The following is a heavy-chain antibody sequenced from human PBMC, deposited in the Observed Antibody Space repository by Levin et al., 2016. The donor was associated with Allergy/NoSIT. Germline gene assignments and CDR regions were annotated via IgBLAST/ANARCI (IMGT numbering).Heavy chain of an antibody. V-gene: IGHV4-39*06. Sequence: GSLRLSCSVSGASINSPDYFWGWVRQPPGKGLEWIGSIYYSGITHYNPSLKSRVTISVDTSHNQFALQLSSVTAADTAVYYCARESADCSGYSCFQHYYYYSMDVWGQGTTVTVSS. CDR2: IYYSGIT. CDR3: ARESADCSGYSCFQHYYYYSMDV. CDR1: GASINSPDYF. D-gene: IGHD2-15*01. J-gene: IGHJ6*02.